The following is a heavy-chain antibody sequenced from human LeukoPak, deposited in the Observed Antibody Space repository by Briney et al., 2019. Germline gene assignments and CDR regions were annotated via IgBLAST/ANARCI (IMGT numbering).Heavy chain of an antibody. D-gene: IGHD6-13*01. J-gene: IGHJ4*02. CDR3: AKDTGIAAARTFDY. CDR2: ISWNSGSI. CDR1: GFTFDDYA. Sequence: GGSLRLSCAASGFTFDDYAMHWVRHAPGKGLEWVSGISWNSGSIGYADSVKGRFTISRDNAKNSLYLQMNSLRAEDTALYYCAKDTGIAAARTFDYWGQGTLVTVSS. V-gene: IGHV3-9*01.